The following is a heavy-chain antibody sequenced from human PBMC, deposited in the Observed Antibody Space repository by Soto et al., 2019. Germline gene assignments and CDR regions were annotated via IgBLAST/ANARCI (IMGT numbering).Heavy chain of an antibody. CDR3: TGGGPGHPFDY. V-gene: IGHV4-59*11. CDR2: IHYSGST. J-gene: IGHJ4*02. Sequence: QVQLQESGPGLVKPSETLSLTCTVSGVSITSHYWTWIRQPPGKGLEWIGNIHYSGSTNYSPSLKSRVIISVDTSANQPSLKLSSVTTADTAVYYCTGGGPGHPFDYWGQGTLVTVSS. CDR1: GVSITSHY. D-gene: IGHD7-27*01.